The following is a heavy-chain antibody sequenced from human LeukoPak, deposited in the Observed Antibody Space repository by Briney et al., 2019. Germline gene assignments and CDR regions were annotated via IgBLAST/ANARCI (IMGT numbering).Heavy chain of an antibody. D-gene: IGHD3-22*01. CDR2: IYTSGST. J-gene: IGHJ3*02. CDR3: ARLTITMTVGDSPGDAFDI. Sequence: SETLSLTCTVSGGSISSYYWSWIRQPPGKGLEWIGYIYTSGSTNYNPSLKSRVTISVDTSKNQFSLKLSSVTAADTAVYYCARLTITMTVGDSPGDAFDIWGQGTMVTVSS. CDR1: GGSISSYY. V-gene: IGHV4-4*09.